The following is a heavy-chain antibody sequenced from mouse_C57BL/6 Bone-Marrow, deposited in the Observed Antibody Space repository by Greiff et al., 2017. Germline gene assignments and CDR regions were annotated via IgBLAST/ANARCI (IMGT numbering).Heavy chain of an antibody. D-gene: IGHD2-1*01. J-gene: IGHJ1*03. V-gene: IGHV1-39*01. CDR2: INPNYGTT. Sequence: EVQLQQSGPELVKPGASVKISCKASGYSFTDYNMNWVKQSNGKSLEWIGVINPNYGTTSYNQKFKGKATLTVDQSSSTAYMQLNSLTSEDSAVYYGAREDLCYGNFYWYFDVWGTGTTVTVSS. CDR1: GYSFTDYN. CDR3: AREDLCYGNFYWYFDV.